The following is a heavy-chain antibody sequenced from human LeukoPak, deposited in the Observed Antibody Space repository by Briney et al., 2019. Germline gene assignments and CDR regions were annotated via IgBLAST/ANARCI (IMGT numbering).Heavy chain of an antibody. CDR3: ARGNLIDH. Sequence: PGGSLRLSCAASGFTFSRFEMNWVRQAPGKGLEWVSYIASSGGLIYYADSVKGRFTISRDNAGNSLCLQMNSLRAEDTAVYYCARGNLIDHWGQGTLVTVSS. CDR1: GFTFSRFE. D-gene: IGHD1-14*01. V-gene: IGHV3-48*03. CDR2: IASSGGLI. J-gene: IGHJ4*02.